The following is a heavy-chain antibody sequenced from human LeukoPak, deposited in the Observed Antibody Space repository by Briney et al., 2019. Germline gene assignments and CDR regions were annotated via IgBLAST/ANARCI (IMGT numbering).Heavy chain of an antibody. D-gene: IGHD6-6*01. CDR1: GGTFSSYG. Sequence: ASVKVSCKASGGTFSSYGFSWVRQAPGQGLEWMGRINPIFGTSNYAQKFQGRVTITTDESTSTAYMELSSLRSEDTAVYYCARIAGSVAFDIWGQGTMVTVSS. J-gene: IGHJ3*02. V-gene: IGHV1-69*05. CDR2: INPIFGTS. CDR3: ARIAGSVAFDI.